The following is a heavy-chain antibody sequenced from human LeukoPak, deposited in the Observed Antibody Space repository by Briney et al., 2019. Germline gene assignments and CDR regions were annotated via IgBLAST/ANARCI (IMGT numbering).Heavy chain of an antibody. V-gene: IGHV1-8*01. CDR2: MNPNSGNT. CDR3: ARDLLGEITGTFSWFDP. D-gene: IGHD1-7*01. J-gene: IGHJ5*02. CDR1: GYTFTSYD. Sequence: ASVKVSCKASGYTFTSYDINWVRQATGQGLEWMGWMNPNSGNTGYAQKFQGRVTMTRNTSISTAYMELSSLRSEDTAVYYCARDLLGEITGTFSWFDPWGQGTLVTVSS.